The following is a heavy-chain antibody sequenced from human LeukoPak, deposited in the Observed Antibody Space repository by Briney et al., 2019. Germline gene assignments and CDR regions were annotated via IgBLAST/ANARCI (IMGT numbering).Heavy chain of an antibody. J-gene: IGHJ4*02. D-gene: IGHD2/OR15-2a*01. V-gene: IGHV3-53*01. CDR1: GVPVNSKF. Sequence: GGSLRLSCAASGVPVNSKFMSWGRQAPGKGLEWVSLINSGGSTYYADSVRGRFTISRDNSKNTVYLQMNSLRAEDTAVYYCARERSLSYWGQGTLVTVSS. CDR2: INSGGST. CDR3: ARERSLSY.